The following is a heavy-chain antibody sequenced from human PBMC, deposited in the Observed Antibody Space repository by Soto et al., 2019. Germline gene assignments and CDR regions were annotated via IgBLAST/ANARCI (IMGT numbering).Heavy chain of an antibody. CDR3: AKESIPMAGTGCEI. Sequence: QVQLVESGGGVVQPGRSLRLYCAASGFTFSSYGMHWVRQAPGKGLDWVAVVSYEGSTKYYADSVKGRFTISRDNSKDTQYLQMNSLRAEDTAVYYCAKESIPMAGTGCEIWGQGTMVTVS. V-gene: IGHV3-30*18. CDR1: GFTFSSYG. J-gene: IGHJ3*02. CDR2: VSYEGSTK. D-gene: IGHD6-19*01.